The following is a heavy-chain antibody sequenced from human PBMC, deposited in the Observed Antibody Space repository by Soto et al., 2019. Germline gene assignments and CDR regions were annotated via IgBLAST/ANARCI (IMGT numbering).Heavy chain of an antibody. Sequence: QVQLQQWGAGLLKPSETLSLTCAVYGGSFSGYYWSWIRQPPGKGLEWIGEINHSGSTNYNPSLKSRVTISVDASKNQFSLKLRSVTAADTAVYYCARAPYSSGWSGAFLDIWGQGTMVTVSS. CDR1: GGSFSGYY. D-gene: IGHD6-19*01. CDR2: INHSGST. CDR3: ARAPYSSGWSGAFLDI. V-gene: IGHV4-34*01. J-gene: IGHJ3*02.